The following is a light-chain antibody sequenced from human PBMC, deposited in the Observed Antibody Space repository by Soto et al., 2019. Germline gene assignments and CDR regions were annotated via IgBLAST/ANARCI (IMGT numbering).Light chain of an antibody. CDR3: QQYNNWPPWT. J-gene: IGKJ3*01. CDR1: RSVSSN. Sequence: EIVMTQSPATLSVSPGERATLSCRASRSVSSNLAWYQQKPGQAPRLLIYGASTRATGIPARFSGSRSGTEFTLTISSLQSEDFAVYYCQQYNNWPPWTFGPGTKVDIK. CDR2: GAS. V-gene: IGKV3-15*01.